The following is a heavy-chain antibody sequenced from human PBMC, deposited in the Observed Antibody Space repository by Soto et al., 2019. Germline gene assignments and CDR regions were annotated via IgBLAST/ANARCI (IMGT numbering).Heavy chain of an antibody. CDR3: ARIKIEYPLLPLHYGMDV. Sequence: QVQLVQSGAEVKKPGASVKVSCKASGYTFTSYDINWVRQATGQGLEWMGWMNPNSGNTGYAQKFQGRVTMTRNTSISTAYMELSSLRSEDTAVYYCARIKIEYPLLPLHYGMDVWGQGTTVTVSS. V-gene: IGHV1-8*01. CDR1: GYTFTSYD. D-gene: IGHD2-2*01. J-gene: IGHJ6*02. CDR2: MNPNSGNT.